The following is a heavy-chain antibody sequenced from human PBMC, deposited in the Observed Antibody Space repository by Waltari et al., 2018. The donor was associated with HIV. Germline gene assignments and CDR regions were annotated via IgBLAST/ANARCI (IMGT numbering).Heavy chain of an antibody. CDR3: ARDDCSGGSCLDY. Sequence: QVQLVQSGAEVKKPGASVKVSCKASGYTFPAYYMHWVRQAPGQGLEWMGWINPDSGGTNYAQKFQGRVTMTRDTSISTAYMELSRLGSDDTAMYYCARDDCSGGSCLDYWGQGTLVTVSS. J-gene: IGHJ4*02. D-gene: IGHD2-15*01. CDR1: GYTFPAYY. V-gene: IGHV1-2*02. CDR2: INPDSGGT.